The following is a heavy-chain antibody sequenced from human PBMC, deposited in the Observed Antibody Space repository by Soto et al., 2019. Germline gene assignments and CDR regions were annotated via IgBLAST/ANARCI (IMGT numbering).Heavy chain of an antibody. CDR3: ARVVGASTPHYFYGMDV. D-gene: IGHD1-26*01. J-gene: IGHJ6*02. V-gene: IGHV1-69*13. CDR2: LIPIFGAP. Sequence: SEKVSCKASGSTFNTDAIGWVRQAPGQGLEWMGALIPIFGAPTYAQRFQGRLTTTADESTRKTYMDLSSLGSEDTAVYYCARVVGASTPHYFYGMDVWGQGTMVTVSS. CDR1: GSTFNTDA.